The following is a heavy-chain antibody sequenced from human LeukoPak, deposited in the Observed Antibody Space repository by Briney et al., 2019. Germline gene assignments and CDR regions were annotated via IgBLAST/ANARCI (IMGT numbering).Heavy chain of an antibody. CDR1: GGSFSGYY. CDR2: INHSGST. V-gene: IGHV4-34*01. CDR3: ARGPYYYDSSGYGY. D-gene: IGHD3-22*01. Sequence: SETLSLTCAVYGGSFSGYYWSWIRQPPGKGLEWIGEINHSGSTNYNPSLKSRVTFSVDTSKNQFSLKLSSVTAADTAVYYCARGPYYYDSSGYGYWGQGTLVTVSS. J-gene: IGHJ4*02.